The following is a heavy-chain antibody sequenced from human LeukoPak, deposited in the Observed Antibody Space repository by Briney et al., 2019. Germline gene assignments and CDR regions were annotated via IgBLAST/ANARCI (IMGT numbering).Heavy chain of an antibody. Sequence: GASVKVSCKTSGYTFPSCDINWVRQATGQGLEWMGWMNPNSGNTGYTQKFQGGVTISRNTSITTAYMELSSLRSEDTALYYCARGPKWTGSYYYFDYWGQGTLVTVSS. D-gene: IGHD1-26*01. CDR1: GYTFPSCD. CDR3: ARGPKWTGSYYYFDY. J-gene: IGHJ4*02. V-gene: IGHV1-8*01. CDR2: MNPNSGNT.